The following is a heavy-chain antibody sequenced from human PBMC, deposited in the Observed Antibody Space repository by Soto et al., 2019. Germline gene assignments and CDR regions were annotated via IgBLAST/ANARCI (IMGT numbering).Heavy chain of an antibody. CDR2: INWNSGSI. Sequence: SLRLSCAASVFTFDDYAMHWFRQVPGKGLEWVSGINWNSGSIGYGDSVKGRFAISRDNAKNSLHLQMNSLSAEDTAFYYCVKDESINWYSGHFRHWGQGTLVTVSS. V-gene: IGHV3-9*01. J-gene: IGHJ1*01. CDR3: VKDESINWYSGHFRH. D-gene: IGHD6-13*01. CDR1: VFTFDDYA.